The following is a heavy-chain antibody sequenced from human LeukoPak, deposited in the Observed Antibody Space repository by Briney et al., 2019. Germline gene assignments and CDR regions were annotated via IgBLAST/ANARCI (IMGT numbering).Heavy chain of an antibody. V-gene: IGHV4-39*01. CDR3: ARCSYGDYVYY. CDR1: GGSISSSSYY. CDR2: IYYSGST. J-gene: IGHJ4*02. Sequence: SETLSLTCTVSGGSISSSSYYWGWIRQPPGKGLEWIGSIYYSGSTYYNPSLKSRVTISVDTSKNQFSLKLSSVTAADTAVYYCARCSYGDYVYYWGQGTLVTVSS. D-gene: IGHD4-17*01.